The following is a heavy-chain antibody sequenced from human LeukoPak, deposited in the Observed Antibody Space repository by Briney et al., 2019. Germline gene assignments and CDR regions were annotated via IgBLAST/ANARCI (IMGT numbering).Heavy chain of an antibody. Sequence: PGGSLRLSCAASGFTFSSYSMNWVRQAPGKGLEWVSSISSSSSYIYYADSVKGRFTISRDNAKNSLYLQMNSLRAEDTAVYYCARDYPDYYDSSGYYQPNPEPYYFDYWGQGTLVTVSS. D-gene: IGHD3-22*01. CDR3: ARDYPDYYDSSGYYQPNPEPYYFDY. V-gene: IGHV3-21*01. J-gene: IGHJ4*02. CDR1: GFTFSSYS. CDR2: ISSSSSYI.